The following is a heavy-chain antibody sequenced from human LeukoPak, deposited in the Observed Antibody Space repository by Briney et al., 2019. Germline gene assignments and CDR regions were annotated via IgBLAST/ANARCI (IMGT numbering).Heavy chain of an antibody. J-gene: IGHJ5*02. CDR2: ISHSGST. V-gene: IGHV4-34*01. D-gene: IGHD2-21*02. CDR3: ARAGSGAVTAMTNWFDP. Sequence: AETLSLTCAVYGGSLSGYYWSWIRQPPGKGLEWLGEISHSGSTNYNPSLKSRLTISVDTSKTQFSLKLSSATAPDTAVYSCARAGSGAVTAMTNWFDPWGQGTLVTVSS. CDR1: GGSLSGYY.